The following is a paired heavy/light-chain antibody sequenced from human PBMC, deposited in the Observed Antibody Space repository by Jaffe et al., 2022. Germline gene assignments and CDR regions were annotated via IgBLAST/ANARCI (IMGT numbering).Light chain of an antibody. J-gene: IGKJ2*01. CDR2: GAS. CDR3: QQYGSSPPPMYT. Sequence: EIVLTQSPGTLSLSPGERATLSCRASQSVSSSYLAWYQQKPGQAPRLLIYGASSRATGIPDRFSGSGSGTDFTLTISRLEPEDFAVYYCQQYGSSPPPMYTFGQGTKLEIK. V-gene: IGKV3-20*01. CDR1: QSVSSSY.
Heavy chain of an antibody. Sequence: EVQLLESGGGLVQPGGSLRLSCAASGFTFSSYAMSWVRQAPGKGLEWVSAISGSGGSTYYADSVKGRFTISRDNSKNTLYLQMNSLRAEDTAVYYCAKEMTYYDFWSGYHGGFCYDYWGQGTLVTVSS. D-gene: IGHD3-3*01. CDR2: ISGSGGST. J-gene: IGHJ4*02. V-gene: IGHV3-23*01. CDR1: GFTFSSYA. CDR3: AKEMTYYDFWSGYHGGFCYDY.